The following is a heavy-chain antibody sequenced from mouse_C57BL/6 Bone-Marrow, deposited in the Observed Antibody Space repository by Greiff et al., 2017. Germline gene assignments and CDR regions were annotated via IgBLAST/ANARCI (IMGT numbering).Heavy chain of an antibody. D-gene: IGHD3-2*02. V-gene: IGHV14-4*01. Sequence: VQLKESGAELVRPGASVKLSCTASGFNIKDDYMHWVKQRPEQGLEWIGWIDPDNGDTEYDSKFQGEATITADTSSNTAYLQLSSLTSEDTAVYYCTKHPRQLRLAYWGQGTLVTVSA. J-gene: IGHJ3*01. CDR3: TKHPRQLRLAY. CDR2: IDPDNGDT. CDR1: GFNIKDDY.